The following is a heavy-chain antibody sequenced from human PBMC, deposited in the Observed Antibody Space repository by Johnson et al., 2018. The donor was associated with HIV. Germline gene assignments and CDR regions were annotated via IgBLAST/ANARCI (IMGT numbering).Heavy chain of an antibody. J-gene: IGHJ3*02. CDR3: AKEDGNLNAFDI. CDR1: GFTFSDYA. Sequence: QVQLVESGGGVVQPGRSLRLSCAASGFTFSDYAMHWVRQAPGKGLEWVAVISYDGSNKYYADSVKGRFTISRDNSKNTLYLQLNSPRAEDTALYYCAKEDGNLNAFDIWGQGTMVTVSS. CDR2: ISYDGSNK. V-gene: IGHV3-30*04. D-gene: IGHD5-24*01.